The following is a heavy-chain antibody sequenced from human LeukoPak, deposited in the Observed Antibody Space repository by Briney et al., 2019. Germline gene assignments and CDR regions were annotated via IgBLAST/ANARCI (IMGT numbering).Heavy chain of an antibody. CDR2: TYYSGST. CDR3: ASAGRYWVDY. J-gene: IGHJ4*02. Sequence: SETLSLTCTVSGASITSSSYYWGWIRQPPGKGLEWIGSTYYSGSTYYNPSLESRVTISVDTSKNQFSLKLTSVTAADTAVYYCASAGRYWVDYWGQGTLVTVSS. CDR1: GASITSSSYY. D-gene: IGHD1-26*01. V-gene: IGHV4-39*01.